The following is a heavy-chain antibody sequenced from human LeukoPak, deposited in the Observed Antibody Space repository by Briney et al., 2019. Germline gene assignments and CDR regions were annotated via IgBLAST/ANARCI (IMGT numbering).Heavy chain of an antibody. CDR3: ATRYKAARGPVQH. J-gene: IGHJ1*01. CDR2: INRSGST. V-gene: IGHV4-34*01. Sequence: SETLSLTCAVYGGSFSGYYWSWIRQPPGKGLEWIGEINRSGSTNYNPSLKSRVTISVDTSKNQFSLKLSSVTAADTAVYYCATRYKAARGPVQHWGQGTLVTVSS. D-gene: IGHD6-6*01. CDR1: GGSFSGYY.